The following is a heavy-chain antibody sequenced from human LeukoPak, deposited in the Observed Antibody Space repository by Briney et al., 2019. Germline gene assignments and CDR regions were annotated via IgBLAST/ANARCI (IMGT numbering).Heavy chain of an antibody. CDR3: ARHGSGYCSGGSCYFDY. V-gene: IGHV4-59*08. J-gene: IGHJ4*02. Sequence: SETLSLTCTVSGASISSYYWSWIRQPPGKGLEWIGYIYYSGSTNYNPSLKSRVTISVDTSKNQFSLKLSSVTAADTAVYYCARHGSGYCSGGSCYFDYWGQGTLVTVSS. CDR1: GASISSYY. CDR2: IYYSGST. D-gene: IGHD2-15*01.